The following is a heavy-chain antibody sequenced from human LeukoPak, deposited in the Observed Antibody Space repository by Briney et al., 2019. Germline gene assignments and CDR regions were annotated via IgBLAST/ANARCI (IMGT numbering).Heavy chain of an antibody. CDR1: GFTFSYYA. D-gene: IGHD2-2*02. CDR2: ISGSGGST. J-gene: IGHJ4*02. V-gene: IGHV3-23*01. CDR3: AKALGYCSSTSCYNPPSSQYYFDY. Sequence: GGSLRLSRAASGFTFSYYAMSWVRQAPGKGLEWVSGISGSGGSTYYADSVKGRFSISRDNSQNALYLQMNSLRAEDTAVYYCAKALGYCSSTSCYNPPSSQYYFDYWGQGTLVTVSS.